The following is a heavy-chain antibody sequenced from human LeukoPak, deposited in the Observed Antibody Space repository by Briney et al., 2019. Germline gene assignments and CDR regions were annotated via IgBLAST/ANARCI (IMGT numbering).Heavy chain of an antibody. CDR1: GYTFTGYH. CDR2: INPYSGDT. V-gene: IGHV1-2*06. J-gene: IGHJ4*02. D-gene: IGHD6-13*01. Sequence: SVKVSCKASGYTFTGYHIHWVRQAPGQGLEWMGRINPYSGDTNFAQKFQDRVTMTRDTSITTAYMDLSSLTPDDTAVYFCARDQGSLTRSWYTGYWGQGTQVTVSS. CDR3: ARDQGSLTRSWYTGY.